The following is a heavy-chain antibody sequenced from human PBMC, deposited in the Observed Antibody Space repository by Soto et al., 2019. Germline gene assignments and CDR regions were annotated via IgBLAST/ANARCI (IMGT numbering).Heavy chain of an antibody. CDR2: ISGSGGST. Sequence: GGSLRLSCAASGFTFSSYAMSWVRQAPGKGLEWVSAISGSGGSTYYADSVKGRFTISRDNSKNTLYLQMNSLRAEDTAVYYCAKFMELGYWALEYFQHWGQGTLVTVSS. D-gene: IGHD3-3*01. CDR1: GFTFSSYA. J-gene: IGHJ1*01. V-gene: IGHV3-23*01. CDR3: AKFMELGYWALEYFQH.